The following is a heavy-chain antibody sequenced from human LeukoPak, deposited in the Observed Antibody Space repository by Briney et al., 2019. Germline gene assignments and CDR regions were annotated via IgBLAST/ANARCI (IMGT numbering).Heavy chain of an antibody. V-gene: IGHV5-51*01. J-gene: IGHJ5*02. D-gene: IGHD6-13*01. Sequence: KVGESLQISCKGSGYSFTSYWIGWVRPMPGKGLEWMGIIYPGDSDTRYSPSFQGQVTISADKSISTAYLQWSSLKASDTAMYYCARTIAAAGTGWFDPWGQGTLVTVSS. CDR3: ARTIAAAGTGWFDP. CDR1: GYSFTSYW. CDR2: IYPGDSDT.